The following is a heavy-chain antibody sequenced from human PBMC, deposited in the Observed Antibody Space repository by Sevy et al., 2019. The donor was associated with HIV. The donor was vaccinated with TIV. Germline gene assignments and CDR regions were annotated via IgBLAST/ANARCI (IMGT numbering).Heavy chain of an antibody. Sequence: GGSLRLSCAASGFSFSQYSMNWVRQAPGKGLERLSYISGSSGTIYYAGSVKGRFTISRDNAKNSVYLQMNSLRDEDSAVYYCARVVLYYDANYCDFWCQGALVTVSS. D-gene: IGHD3-22*01. CDR3: ARVVLYYDANYCDF. J-gene: IGHJ4*02. CDR2: ISGSSGTI. CDR1: GFSFSQYS. V-gene: IGHV3-48*02.